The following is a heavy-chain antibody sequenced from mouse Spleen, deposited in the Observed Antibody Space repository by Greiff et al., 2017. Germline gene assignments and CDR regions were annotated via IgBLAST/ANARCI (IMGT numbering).Heavy chain of an antibody. CDR1: GYTFTDYY. Sequence: VQLQQSGPELVKPGASVKISCKASGYTFTDYYMNWVKQSHGKSLEWIGDINPNNGGTSYNQKFKGKATLTVDKSSSTAYMELRSLTSEDSAVYYGERSENSINTVVAYWGQGTTLTVSS. V-gene: IGHV1-26*01. J-gene: IGHJ2*01. D-gene: IGHD1-1*01. CDR3: ERSENSINTVVAY. CDR2: INPNNGGT.